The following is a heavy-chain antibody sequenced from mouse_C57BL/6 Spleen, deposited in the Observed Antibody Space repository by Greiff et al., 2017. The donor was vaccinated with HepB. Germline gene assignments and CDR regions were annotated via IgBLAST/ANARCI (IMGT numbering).Heavy chain of an antibody. V-gene: IGHV1-52*01. J-gene: IGHJ2*01. CDR2: IDPSDSET. CDR3: ARRRRENPHYFDH. Sequence: QVQLQQPGAELVRPGSSVKLSCKASGYTFTSYWMHWVKQRPIQGLEWIGNIDPSDSETHYNQKFKDKATLTVDKSSSTAYMQLSSLTSEDSAVYYCARRRRENPHYFDHWGQGTTLTVSS. CDR1: GYTFTSYW.